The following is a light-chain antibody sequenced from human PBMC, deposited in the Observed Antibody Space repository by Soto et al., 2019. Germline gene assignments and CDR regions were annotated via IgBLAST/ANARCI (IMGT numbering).Light chain of an antibody. CDR1: QSVTGNS. V-gene: IGKV3-20*01. CDR2: GAS. J-gene: IGKJ1*01. CDR3: HQYGASPET. Sequence: PGERVTLSCSASQSVTGNSIAWFQQKPGQAPRLLMYGASNRATGIPHRFSGSGSGTDFTLTISSLEPEDFAVYFCHQYGASPETFGQGTKVDIK.